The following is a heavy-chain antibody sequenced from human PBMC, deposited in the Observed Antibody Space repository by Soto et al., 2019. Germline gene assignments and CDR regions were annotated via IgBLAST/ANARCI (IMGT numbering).Heavy chain of an antibody. CDR2: IVVGSGNT. CDR1: GFTFTSSA. J-gene: IGHJ4*02. CDR3: ARDSSGWFYY. V-gene: IGHV1-58*01. D-gene: IGHD6-19*01. Sequence: SVKVSCKASGFTFTSSAVQRVRQARGQRLEWIGWIVVGSGNTNYAQKFQGRVTITGDESTSTAYTELSSLRSEDTAVYYCARDSSGWFYYWGQGTLVTVSS.